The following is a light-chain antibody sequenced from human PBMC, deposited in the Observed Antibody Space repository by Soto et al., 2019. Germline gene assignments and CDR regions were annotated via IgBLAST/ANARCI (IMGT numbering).Light chain of an antibody. V-gene: IGKV3-20*01. J-gene: IGKJ1*01. CDR2: GAS. Sequence: EILLTQSPDSLSLSPGDRATLSCRASQSFSSTFFAWDQQKPGQAPRLLIYGASSRATGIADRFSGRGAGTDFTLIISRLEHEDFAVYYCQQYASSVTFGQGTKVEIK. CDR3: QQYASSVT. CDR1: QSFSSTF.